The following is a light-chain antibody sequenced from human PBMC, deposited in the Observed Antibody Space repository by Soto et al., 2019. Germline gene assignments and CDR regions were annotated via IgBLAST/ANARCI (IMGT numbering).Light chain of an antibody. J-gene: IGLJ2*01. CDR3: SSYTSSNTVL. CDR1: SSDVGGYNY. Sequence: QSALTQPASVSGSPGQSITISCTGTSSDVGGYNYVSWYQHHPGKAPKLMIYDVTDRPSGISFRFSGFKSGNTASLTISRLQAEDEADYYCSSYTSSNTVLFGAGTKLTVL. V-gene: IGLV2-14*03. CDR2: DVT.